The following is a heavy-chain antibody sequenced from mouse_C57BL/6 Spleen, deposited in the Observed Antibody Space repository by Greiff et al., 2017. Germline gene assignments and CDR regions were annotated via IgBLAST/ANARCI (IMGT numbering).Heavy chain of an antibody. J-gene: IGHJ4*01. CDR2: INPNNGGT. CDR3: ARTGRSPYYYAMDY. Sequence: VQLQQSGPELVKPGASVKIPCKASGYTFTDYNMDWVKQSHGKSLEWIGDINPNNGGTIYNQKFKGKATLTVDKSSSTAYMELRSLTSEDTAVYYCARTGRSPYYYAMDYWGQGTSVTVSS. CDR1: GYTFTDYN. V-gene: IGHV1-18*01.